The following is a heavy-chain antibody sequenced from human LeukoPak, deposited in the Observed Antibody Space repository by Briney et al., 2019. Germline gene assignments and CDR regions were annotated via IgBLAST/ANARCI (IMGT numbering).Heavy chain of an antibody. D-gene: IGHD6-19*01. Sequence: SQTLSLTCAISGDSVSSNSATWNWIRQSPSRGLEWLGRTYYRSRWYNDYAVSVKSRITINPDTSKNQFSLRLNSVTPEDTAVYYCAREWGAVAGSPFDHWGQGTLVTVSS. CDR2: TYYRSRWYN. CDR1: GDSVSSNSAT. CDR3: AREWGAVAGSPFDH. J-gene: IGHJ4*02. V-gene: IGHV6-1*01.